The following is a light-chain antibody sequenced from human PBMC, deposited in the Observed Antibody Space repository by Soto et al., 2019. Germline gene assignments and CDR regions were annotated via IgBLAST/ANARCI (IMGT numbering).Light chain of an antibody. CDR2: EGS. CDR1: SSDVGNYDL. CDR3: ISYAGRDTLV. J-gene: IGLJ2*01. Sequence: QSALTQPASVSGSPGQSVTISCSGISSDVGNYDLISWYQQYPGEAPKVIMFEGSKRPSGVSNRFSGSKSGDTASLTISGLQAEDEAEYYCISYAGRDTLVFGGGTKLTVL. V-gene: IGLV2-23*01.